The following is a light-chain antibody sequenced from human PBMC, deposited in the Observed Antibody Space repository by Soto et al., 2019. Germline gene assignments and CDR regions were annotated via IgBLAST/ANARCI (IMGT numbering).Light chain of an antibody. CDR1: QSLLYNNTYNY. CDR2: FGS. Sequence: EIVMAQSPLTLAGTPGEAGSISCISSQSLLYNNTYNYLDWYVQKPGQSPQLLIYFGSNRAPGVPDRFSGSGSGTDFTLKINRVEAEDVGTYYCMQALQSLTFGQGTRLEIK. V-gene: IGKV2-28*01. J-gene: IGKJ5*01. CDR3: MQALQSLT.